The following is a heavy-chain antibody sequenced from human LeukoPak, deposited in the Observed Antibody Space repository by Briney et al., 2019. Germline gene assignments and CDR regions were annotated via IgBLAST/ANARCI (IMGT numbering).Heavy chain of an antibody. D-gene: IGHD2-2*01. V-gene: IGHV1-8*01. CDR3: ARVEKVPAAMPDY. J-gene: IGHJ4*02. CDR1: EYTFTTYD. CDR2: MNPNSGNT. Sequence: ASVKVTCKASEYTFTTYDINWVRQATGQGLEWMGWMNPNSGNTGYAQKFQGRVTMTRNTSISTAYMELSSLRSEDTAVYYCARVEKVPAAMPDYWGQGTLVTVSS.